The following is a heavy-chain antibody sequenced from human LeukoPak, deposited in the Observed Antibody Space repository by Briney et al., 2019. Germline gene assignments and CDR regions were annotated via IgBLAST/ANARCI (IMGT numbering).Heavy chain of an antibody. D-gene: IGHD3-10*01. CDR1: GFTFSDYY. CDR3: AITYNSGSPQPFDC. J-gene: IGHJ4*02. V-gene: IGHV3-11*04. CDR2: ISSRGTTK. Sequence: GGSLRLSCAASGFTFSDYYMNWVRQAPGKGLEWVSYISSRGTTKYYADSVKGRFTISRDYAKNSLYLQMNSLRPEDTAVYYCAITYNSGSPQPFDCWGQGTLVAVSS.